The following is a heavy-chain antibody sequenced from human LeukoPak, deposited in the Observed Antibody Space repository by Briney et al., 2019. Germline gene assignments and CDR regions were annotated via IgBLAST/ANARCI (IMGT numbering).Heavy chain of an antibody. Sequence: PGGSLRLSCAASGFTFSDYYMSRLRQAPGKGLEWVSYISSDSSTIYYADSVKGRFTISRDNAKKSLYLQMNSLRTEDTAVYYCANTEYQRLGTDYWGQGTLVTVSS. D-gene: IGHD2-2*01. J-gene: IGHJ4*02. CDR3: ANTEYQRLGTDY. CDR2: ISSDSSTI. V-gene: IGHV3-11*04. CDR1: GFTFSDYY.